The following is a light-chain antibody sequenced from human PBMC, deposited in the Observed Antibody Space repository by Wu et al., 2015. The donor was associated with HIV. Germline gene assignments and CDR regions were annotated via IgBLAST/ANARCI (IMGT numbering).Light chain of an antibody. CDR2: DAS. Sequence: EIVMTQSPATLSVSPGERATLSCRASQSVSSNLAWYQQKPGQPPRLLIYDASTRATGIPARFSGSGSGTEFTLTISSMQSEDFAVYYCQQYIQYTFGQGTKLETK. V-gene: IGKV3-15*01. CDR1: QSVSSN. J-gene: IGKJ2*01. CDR3: QQYIQYT.